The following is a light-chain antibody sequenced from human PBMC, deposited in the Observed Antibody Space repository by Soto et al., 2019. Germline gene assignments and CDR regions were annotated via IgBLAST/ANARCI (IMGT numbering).Light chain of an antibody. Sequence: QSVLTQPASVSGSPGQSITISCTGTSSDVGAHNFVSWYQQHPGKAPKVMIYEVSNRPSGVSNRFSGSKSGNTASLTISGLQAEDEADYYCNSYTNTAARVFGTGTKVTVL. J-gene: IGLJ1*01. CDR1: SSDVGAHNF. CDR2: EVS. CDR3: NSYTNTAARV. V-gene: IGLV2-14*01.